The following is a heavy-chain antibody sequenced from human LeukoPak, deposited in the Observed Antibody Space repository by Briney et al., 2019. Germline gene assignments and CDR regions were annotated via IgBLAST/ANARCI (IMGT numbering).Heavy chain of an antibody. D-gene: IGHD6-13*01. CDR2: INHSGST. J-gene: IGHJ5*02. CDR1: GGSFSGYY. V-gene: IGHV4-34*01. Sequence: SETLSLTCAVYGGSFSGYYWSWIRQPPGKGLEWIGEINHSGSTNYNPSLKSRVTISVDTSKNQFSLKLSSVTAADTAVYYCASQYSSSWYVGWYDPWGQGTLVTVSS. CDR3: ASQYSSSWYVGWYDP.